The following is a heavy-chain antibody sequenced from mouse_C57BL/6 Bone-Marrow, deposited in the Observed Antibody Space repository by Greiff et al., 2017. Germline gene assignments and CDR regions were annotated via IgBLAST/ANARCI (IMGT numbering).Heavy chain of an antibody. CDR3: VRSREVVAYWYFDV. J-gene: IGHJ1*03. CDR1: GFTFNTYA. V-gene: IGHV10-3*01. Sequence: EVKVEESGGGLVQPKGSLKLSCAASGFTFNTYAMHWVRQAPGKGLEWVARIRSKSSNYATYYADSVKDRFTISRDDSQSMLYLQMNNLKTEDTAMYYCVRSREVVAYWYFDVWGTGTTVTVSS. CDR2: IRSKSSNYAT. D-gene: IGHD1-1*01.